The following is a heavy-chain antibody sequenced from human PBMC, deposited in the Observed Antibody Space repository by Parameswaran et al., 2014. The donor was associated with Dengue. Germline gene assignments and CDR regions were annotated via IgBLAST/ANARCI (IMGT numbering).Heavy chain of an antibody. CDR2: ISSSGSTI. J-gene: IGHJ4*02. V-gene: IGHV3-48*03. CDR3: ARVLRITIFGVVTQAYYFDY. D-gene: IGHD3-3*01. Sequence: KWIRQPPGKGLEWVSYISSSGSTIYYADSVKGRFTISRDNAKNSLYLQMNSLRAEDTAVYYCARVLRITIFGVVTQAYYFDYWGQGTLVTVSS.